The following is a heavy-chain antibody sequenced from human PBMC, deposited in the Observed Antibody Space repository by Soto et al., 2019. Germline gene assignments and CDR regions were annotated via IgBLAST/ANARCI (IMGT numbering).Heavy chain of an antibody. D-gene: IGHD2-15*01. V-gene: IGHV3-7*03. J-gene: IGHJ5*02. CDR3: AREAGYCSGGSCLNWFDP. CDR1: GFTFSSYW. CDR2: IKQDGSEK. Sequence: EVQLVESGGGLVQPGGSLRLFCAASGFTFSSYWMSWVRQAPGKGLEWVANIKQDGSEKYYVDSVKGRFTISRDNAKNSLYLQMNSLRAEDTAVYYCAREAGYCSGGSCLNWFDPWGQGTLVTVSS.